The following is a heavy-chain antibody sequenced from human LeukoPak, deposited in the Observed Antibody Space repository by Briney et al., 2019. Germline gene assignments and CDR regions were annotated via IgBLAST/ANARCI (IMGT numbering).Heavy chain of an antibody. CDR3: AKDLRMVTAVQNFDY. CDR2: ISYDGSNK. Sequence: PGGSLRLSCAASGFTFSSYGMHWVRQAPGKGLEWVAVISYDGSNKYYADSVKGRFTISRDNSKNTLYLQMNSLRAEDTAVYYCAKDLRMVTAVQNFDYWGQGTLVTVSS. J-gene: IGHJ4*02. D-gene: IGHD2-21*02. CDR1: GFTFSSYG. V-gene: IGHV3-30*18.